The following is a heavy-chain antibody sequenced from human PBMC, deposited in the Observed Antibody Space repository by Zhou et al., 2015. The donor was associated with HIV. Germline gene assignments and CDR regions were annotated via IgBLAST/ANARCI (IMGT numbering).Heavy chain of an antibody. V-gene: IGHV3-33*01. CDR1: GFTFSSYG. Sequence: QVQLVESGGGVVQPGRSLRLSCAASGFTFSSYGMHWVRQAPGKGLEWVAVIWYDLSNKYYADSVKGRFTISRDNSKNTLYLQMNSLRAEDTALYYCARSFVVTVSDPAISHYYGMDVWGRGTTVTVSS. D-gene: IGHD2-8*01. J-gene: IGHJ6*02. CDR2: IWYDLSNK. CDR3: ARSFVVTVSDPAISHYYGMDV.